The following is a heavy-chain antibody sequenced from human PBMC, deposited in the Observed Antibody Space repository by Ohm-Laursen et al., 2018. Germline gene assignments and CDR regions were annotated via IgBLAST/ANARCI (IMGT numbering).Heavy chain of an antibody. CDR2: IYYSGST. CDR3: ARTSSGGSGHYWYFDL. CDR1: GGSISSYY. V-gene: IGHV4-59*07. J-gene: IGHJ2*01. Sequence: SDTLSLTCTVSGGSISSYYWSWIRQPPGKGLEWIGYIYYSGSTNYNPSLKSRVTISVDTSKNQFSLKLSSVTAADTAVYYCARTSSGGSGHYWYFDLWGRGTLVTVSS. D-gene: IGHD2-15*01.